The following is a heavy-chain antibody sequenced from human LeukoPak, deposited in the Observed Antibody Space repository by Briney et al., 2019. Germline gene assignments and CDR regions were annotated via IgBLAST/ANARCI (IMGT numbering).Heavy chain of an antibody. CDR1: GGSISSYY. V-gene: IGHV4-59*01. CDR3: ARDLEWGVAFDI. CDR2: IYYSGST. D-gene: IGHD3-3*01. Sequence: PSETLSLTCTVSGGSISSYYWSWIRQPPGKGLEWIGYIYYSGSTNYNPFLKSRVTISVDTSKNQFSLKLSSVTAADTAVYYCARDLEWGVAFDIWGQGTMVTVSS. J-gene: IGHJ3*02.